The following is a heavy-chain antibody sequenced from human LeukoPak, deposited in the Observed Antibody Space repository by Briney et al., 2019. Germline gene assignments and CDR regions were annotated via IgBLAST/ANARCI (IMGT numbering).Heavy chain of an antibody. Sequence: GGSLRLSCATSGFTFSAYTMNWVRQAPGKGLEWISYISSSSSSIFYADSVKGRVTISRDSAENSLFLQMNSLRAEDTAVYYCARSAGQEYMDVWGKGTTVTVSS. CDR1: GFTFSAYT. V-gene: IGHV3-48*01. CDR2: ISSSSSSI. D-gene: IGHD3-10*01. CDR3: ARSAGQEYMDV. J-gene: IGHJ6*03.